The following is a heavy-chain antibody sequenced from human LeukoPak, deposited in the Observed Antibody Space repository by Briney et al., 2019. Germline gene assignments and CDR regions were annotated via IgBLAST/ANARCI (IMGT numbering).Heavy chain of an antibody. CDR1: GYTFTSYD. V-gene: IGHV1-8*03. CDR3: ARGVAYYGDYSFDY. D-gene: IGHD4-17*01. Sequence: ASVKVSCKASGYTFTSYDINWVRQATGQGLEWMGWMNPNSGNTGYAQKFQGSVTITRKTSLSTGYMDQGSPGYADTAVYYCARGVAYYGDYSFDYWGQGTLVTVSS. J-gene: IGHJ4*02. CDR2: MNPNSGNT.